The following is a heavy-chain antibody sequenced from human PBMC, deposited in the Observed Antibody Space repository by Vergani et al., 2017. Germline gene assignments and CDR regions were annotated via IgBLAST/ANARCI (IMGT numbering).Heavy chain of an antibody. D-gene: IGHD3-22*01. CDR3: ATDRDYASSGYYYGYYYYGMDV. V-gene: IGHV3-23*01. CDR2: ISGSGGST. Sequence: EVQLLESGGGLVQPGGSLRLSCAASGFTFSSYAMSWVRQAPGKGLEWGSAISGSGGSTYYADSVKGRFTISRDNSKNTLYLQMNSLRAEDTAVYYCATDRDYASSGYYYGYYYYGMDVWGQGTTVTVSS. J-gene: IGHJ6*02. CDR1: GFTFSSYA.